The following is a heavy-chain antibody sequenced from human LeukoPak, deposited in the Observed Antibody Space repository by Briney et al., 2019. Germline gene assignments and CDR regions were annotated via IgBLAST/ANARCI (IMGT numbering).Heavy chain of an antibody. Sequence: SETLSLTCAVYVLSFSVDYWRWVRQPPGKGLEWIGEINHSGDTKYNPSLKSRVTISVDTSKNQFSRKVSSVTAADTAVYYCARIQLWPLQHFDYWGQGTLVTVSS. CDR1: VLSFSVDY. CDR2: INHSGDT. CDR3: ARIQLWPLQHFDY. V-gene: IGHV4-34*01. D-gene: IGHD5-18*01. J-gene: IGHJ4*02.